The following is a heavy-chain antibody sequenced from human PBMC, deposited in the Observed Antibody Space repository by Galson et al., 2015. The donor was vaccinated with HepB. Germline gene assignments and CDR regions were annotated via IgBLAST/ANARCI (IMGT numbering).Heavy chain of an antibody. Sequence: SLRLSCAASGFSFSNYGMHWVRQAPGKGLEWVALIWYDGSNKYYADSVRGQFTISRDNSKNTVYLQMNSLRAEDTAVYYCARDQLGIDRWFDPWGQGTQVSVSS. CDR2: IWYDGSNK. D-gene: IGHD7-27*01. V-gene: IGHV3-33*01. J-gene: IGHJ5*02. CDR3: ARDQLGIDRWFDP. CDR1: GFSFSNYG.